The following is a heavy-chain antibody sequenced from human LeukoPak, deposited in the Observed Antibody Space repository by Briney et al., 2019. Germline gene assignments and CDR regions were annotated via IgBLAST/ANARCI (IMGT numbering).Heavy chain of an antibody. J-gene: IGHJ4*02. CDR2: IYYSGST. CDR1: GGSISSSSYY. Sequence: SETLSLTCTVSGGSISSSSYYWGWIRQPPGKGLEWIGSIYYSGSTYYNPSLKSRVTISVDTTKNQFSMKLSSVTAADTAVYYCARLYGYFDYRGQGTLVTVSS. CDR3: ARLYGYFDY. V-gene: IGHV4-39*07. D-gene: IGHD4-17*01.